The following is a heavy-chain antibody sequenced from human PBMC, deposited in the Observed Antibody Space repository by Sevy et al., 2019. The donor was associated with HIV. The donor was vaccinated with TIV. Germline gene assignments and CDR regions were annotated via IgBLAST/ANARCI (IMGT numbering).Heavy chain of an antibody. CDR2: IYYNGHI. CDR1: GGSITSLY. J-gene: IGHJ4*02. D-gene: IGHD1-26*01. V-gene: IGHV4-59*08. CDR3: AGENAWGRGYS. Sequence: SETLSLTCTVSGGSITSLYWNWIRQPPGKGLEWIPNIYYNGHINYNPSLKSRVTLSLDTSKNQFSQRLSSVTAADTAMYYCAGENAWGRGYSWGQGTLVTVSS.